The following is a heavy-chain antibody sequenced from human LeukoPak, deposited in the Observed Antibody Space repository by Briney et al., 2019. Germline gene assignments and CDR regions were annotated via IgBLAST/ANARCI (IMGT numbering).Heavy chain of an antibody. V-gene: IGHV3-23*01. CDR3: ASGGIYYGAAFDF. CDR2: INGSGGST. J-gene: IGHJ4*02. Sequence: GGSLRLSCAASGFTFSSYAMSWVRQAPGKGLEWVSDINGSGGSTYYADSVKGRFTISRDNLKNTLYLQMNSLRAEDTALYYCASGGIYYGAAFDFWGQGTLVTVSS. CDR1: GFTFSSYA. D-gene: IGHD1-26*01.